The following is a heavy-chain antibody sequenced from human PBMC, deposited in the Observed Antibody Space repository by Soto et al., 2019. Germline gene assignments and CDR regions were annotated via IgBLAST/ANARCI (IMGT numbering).Heavy chain of an antibody. D-gene: IGHD1-26*01. Sequence: QVQLLQSGAEVKKPGSSVKVSCKASGGTFSSYTINWVRQAPGQGLEWMGGIIPIFGTANYAQKFQGRVTITADESTSKAYMELSSLRSEDPAGYYCAREVGDTLNWFDPWGQGTLVDVSS. CDR2: IIPIFGTA. CDR3: AREVGDTLNWFDP. J-gene: IGHJ5*02. CDR1: GGTFSSYT. V-gene: IGHV1-69*01.